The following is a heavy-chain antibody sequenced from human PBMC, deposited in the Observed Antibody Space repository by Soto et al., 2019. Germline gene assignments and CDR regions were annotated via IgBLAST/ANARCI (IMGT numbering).Heavy chain of an antibody. CDR2: INSDGSST. CDR3: ARDVYYGSGSYVGNYGMDV. Sequence: PGGSLRLSCAASGFTFSSYWMHWVRQAPGKGLVWVSRINSDGSSTSYADSVKGRFTISRDNAKNTLYLQMNSLRAEDTAVYYCARDVYYGSGSYVGNYGMDVWGQGTTVTVSS. J-gene: IGHJ6*02. V-gene: IGHV3-74*01. CDR1: GFTFSSYW. D-gene: IGHD3-10*01.